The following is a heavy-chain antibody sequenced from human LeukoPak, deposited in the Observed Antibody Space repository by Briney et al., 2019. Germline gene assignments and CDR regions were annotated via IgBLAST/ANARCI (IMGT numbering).Heavy chain of an antibody. Sequence: GASVKVSCKASGYTLTSYYMHWVRQAPGQGLEWMGIINPSGGSTSYAQKFQGRVTMTRDTSTSTVYMELSSLRSEDTAVYYCAREWGGSYYTYYYYGMDVWGQGTTVTVSS. V-gene: IGHV1-46*01. J-gene: IGHJ6*02. CDR3: AREWGGSYYTYYYYGMDV. CDR2: INPSGGST. D-gene: IGHD1-26*01. CDR1: GYTLTSYY.